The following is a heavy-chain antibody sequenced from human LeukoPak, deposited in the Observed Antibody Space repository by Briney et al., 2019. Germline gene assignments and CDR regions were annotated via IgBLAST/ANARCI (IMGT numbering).Heavy chain of an antibody. J-gene: IGHJ4*02. CDR2: IYHSGST. Sequence: SETLSLTCTVSGGSITPYHWSWIRQPPGKGLEWIGSIYHSGSTYYNPALKSRVTISVDTSKNQFSLKLNSVTAADTAVYYCARGPWFGEYYFDYWGQGTLVTVSS. V-gene: IGHV4-59*08. CDR1: GGSITPYH. D-gene: IGHD3-10*01. CDR3: ARGPWFGEYYFDY.